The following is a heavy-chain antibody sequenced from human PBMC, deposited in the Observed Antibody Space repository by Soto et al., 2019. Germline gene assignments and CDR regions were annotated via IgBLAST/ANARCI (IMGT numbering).Heavy chain of an antibody. V-gene: IGHV3-23*01. CDR3: AKDLLVVAGTSAFDI. J-gene: IGHJ3*02. CDR1: GFTFSNYA. CDR2: ISGSGGGT. D-gene: IGHD6-19*01. Sequence: GGSLRLSCAASGFTFSNYAMTWVRQAPGKGLEWVSVISGSGGGTYYADSVKGRFTISRDNSKNTLYLQMNSLRAEDTAVYYCAKDLLVVAGTSAFDIWGQGTMVTVSS.